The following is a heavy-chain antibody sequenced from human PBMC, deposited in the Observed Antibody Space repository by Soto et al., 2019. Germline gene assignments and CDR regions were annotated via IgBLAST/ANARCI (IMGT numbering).Heavy chain of an antibody. D-gene: IGHD1-26*01. CDR1: EFTFSTYA. Sequence: QVQLVESGGDVVQPGRSLRLSCAASEFTFSTYAMHWVRQAPGKGLEWVALISYDGSNKKYAESVKGRFTISRDNSKNTLYLQMNTLSAEHSAVYYCARDPRQRGRDYDGNTGRLYYFDYWGQGTLVTVSS. J-gene: IGHJ4*02. CDR2: ISYDGSNK. V-gene: IGHV3-30-3*01. CDR3: ARDPRQRGRDYDGNTGRLYYFDY.